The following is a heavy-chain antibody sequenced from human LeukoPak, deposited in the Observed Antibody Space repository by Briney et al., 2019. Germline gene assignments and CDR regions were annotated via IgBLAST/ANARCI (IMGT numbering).Heavy chain of an antibody. Sequence: SETLSLTCTVSGGSISSGDYYWSWIRQPPGKGLEWIGYIYYSGSTYYNPSLKSRVTISVDTSKNQFSLKLSSVTAADTAVYYCARRYYGSGSYYNYWGQGTLVTVSS. CDR3: ARRYYGSGSYYNY. J-gene: IGHJ4*02. CDR2: IYYSGST. V-gene: IGHV4-30-4*01. CDR1: GGSISSGDYY. D-gene: IGHD3-10*01.